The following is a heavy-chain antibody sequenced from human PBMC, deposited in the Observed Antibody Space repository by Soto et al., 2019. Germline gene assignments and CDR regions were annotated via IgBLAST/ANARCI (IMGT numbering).Heavy chain of an antibody. Sequence: EVHLVESGGGLVQTGGSLRLSCAIFESTVSRDWMNWVRQAPGKGLEWVAHINQDGSEKYYVDSVKGRFTISRDNAKKSLYLQRNSLRPADTAVDSCSGGVGDAFWGQGTLVTVSS. D-gene: IGHD3-16*01. CDR1: ESTVSRDW. CDR2: INQDGSEK. CDR3: SGGVGDAF. V-gene: IGHV3-7*04. J-gene: IGHJ4*02.